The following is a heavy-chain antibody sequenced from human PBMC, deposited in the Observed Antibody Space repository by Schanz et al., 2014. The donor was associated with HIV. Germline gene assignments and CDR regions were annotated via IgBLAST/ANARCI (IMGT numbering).Heavy chain of an antibody. CDR3: ATCLITIGCSS. V-gene: IGHV1-69*01. J-gene: IGHJ5*02. CDR1: GGSFSSFS. Sequence: QMQLVQSGAEVKKPGSSVQVSCKASGGSFSSFSITWGRQAPGQGLEWMGGIIPMFGSANYAQKFLGRVTISADESTSTGYMDLSNLRSDDTAVYYCATCLITIGCSSWGQGTLVTVSS. CDR2: IIPMFGSA. D-gene: IGHD1-1*01.